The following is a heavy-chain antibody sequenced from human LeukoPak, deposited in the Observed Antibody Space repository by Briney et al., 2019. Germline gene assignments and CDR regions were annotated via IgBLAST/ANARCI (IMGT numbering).Heavy chain of an antibody. Sequence: GGSLRLSCAASGFTFTGHCMDWVRQAPGKGLEWVGRIRNKANSYMTQYAASVKGRFTISRDDSKNSLYLQMNSLKTEDTAVYYCARGYYDSSGFTDYWGQGTLVTVSS. D-gene: IGHD3-22*01. J-gene: IGHJ4*02. V-gene: IGHV3-72*01. CDR3: ARGYYDSSGFTDY. CDR2: IRNKANSYMT. CDR1: GFTFTGHC.